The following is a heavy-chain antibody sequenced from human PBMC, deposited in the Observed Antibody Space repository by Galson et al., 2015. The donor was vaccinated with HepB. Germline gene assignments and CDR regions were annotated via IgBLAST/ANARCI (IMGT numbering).Heavy chain of an antibody. CDR2: IKQDGSEK. Sequence: SLRLSCAASGFTFSSYWMSWVRQAPGKGLEWVANIKQDGSEKYYVDSVKGRFTISRDNAKNSLYLQMNSLRAEDTAVYFCARDSGANSYGFGFYLDYWGQGTLVTVSS. D-gene: IGHD5-18*01. J-gene: IGHJ4*02. CDR1: GFTFSSYW. CDR3: ARDSGANSYGFGFYLDY. V-gene: IGHV3-7*01.